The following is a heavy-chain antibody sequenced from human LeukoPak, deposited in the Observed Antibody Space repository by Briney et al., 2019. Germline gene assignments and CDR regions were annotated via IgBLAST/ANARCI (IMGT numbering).Heavy chain of an antibody. CDR1: GDSITSSSYY. V-gene: IGHV4-61*01. D-gene: IGHD1-26*01. CDR2: IYYSGST. Sequence: SETLSLTCTVSGDSITSSSYYWSWIRQPPGKGLEWIGYIYYSGSTNYNPSLKSRVTISVDTSKNQFSLKLSSVTAADTAVYYCARDSPRGSYDYWGQGTLVTVSS. J-gene: IGHJ4*02. CDR3: ARDSPRGSYDY.